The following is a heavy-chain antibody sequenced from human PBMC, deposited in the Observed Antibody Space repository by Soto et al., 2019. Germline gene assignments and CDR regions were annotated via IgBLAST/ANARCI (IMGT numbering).Heavy chain of an antibody. CDR1: GYTLKTYY. CDR3: ARGGHIAVVTDSFDY. D-gene: IGHD2-21*02. J-gene: IGHJ4*02. V-gene: IGHV1-46*02. CDR2: IHPSGGGS. Sequence: ASVKVSCKPSGYTLKTYYLHSVRQAPGQGLEWMGIIHPSGGGSTYAQKFLGRVTMTRDTSTSTVFMELSSLRSADTAVYYCARGGHIAVVTDSFDYWGQGTLVTVSS.